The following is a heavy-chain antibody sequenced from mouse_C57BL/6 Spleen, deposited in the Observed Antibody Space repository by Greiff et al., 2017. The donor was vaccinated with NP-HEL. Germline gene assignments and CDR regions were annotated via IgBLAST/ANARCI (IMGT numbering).Heavy chain of an antibody. CDR2: IDPSDSYT. CDR3: ARGDSSGHGAY. D-gene: IGHD3-2*02. Sequence: QVQLQQPGAELVKPGASVKLSCKASGYTFTSYWMQWVKQRPGQGLEWIGEIDPSDSYTNYNQKFKGKATLTVDTSSSTAYMQLSSLTSEDSAVYYCARGDSSGHGAYWGQGTLVTVSA. CDR1: GYTFTSYW. J-gene: IGHJ3*01. V-gene: IGHV1-50*01.